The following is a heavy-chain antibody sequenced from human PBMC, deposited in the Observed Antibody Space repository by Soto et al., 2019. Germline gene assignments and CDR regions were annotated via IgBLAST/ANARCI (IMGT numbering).Heavy chain of an antibody. D-gene: IGHD6-6*01. CDR3: ARGSYSSSAYYYYGMDV. CDR2: ISSSGSTI. J-gene: IGHJ6*02. CDR1: GFTFSYYY. V-gene: IGHV3-11*01. Sequence: PGGSLRLSCAASGFTFSYYYVSWIRQAPGKGLEWVSYISSSGSTIYYADSVKGRFTISRDNAKNSLYLQMNSLRAEDTAVYYCARGSYSSSAYYYYGMDVWGQGTTVTVSS.